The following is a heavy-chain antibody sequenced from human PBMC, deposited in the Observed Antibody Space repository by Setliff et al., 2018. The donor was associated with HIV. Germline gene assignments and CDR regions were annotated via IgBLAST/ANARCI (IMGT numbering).Heavy chain of an antibody. J-gene: IGHJ5*02. CDR1: GVSINRTDHY. D-gene: IGHD2-21*01. CDR2: VSQSGST. Sequence: PSETPSLTCSVSGVSINRTDHYWGWIRQSPGKSLEWIGSVSQSGSTYYNPSLKSRITISVDRSKNLFSLKLISVTAADQGVYYCARVPVAGANWFDPWGLGTLVTVSS. V-gene: IGHV4-39*01. CDR3: ARVPVAGANWFDP.